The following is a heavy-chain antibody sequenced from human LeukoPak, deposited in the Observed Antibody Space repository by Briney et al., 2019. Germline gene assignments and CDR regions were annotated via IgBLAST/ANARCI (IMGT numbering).Heavy chain of an antibody. D-gene: IGHD3-3*01. CDR2: ISSSSSYI. Sequence: PGGSLRLSCAASGFTFSSYSMNWVRQAPGKGLEWVSSISSSSSYIYYADSVKGRFTISRDNAKNSLYLQMNSLRAEDTAVYYCARVPDRKLRFLEWLFDYWGQGTLVTVSS. V-gene: IGHV3-21*01. CDR3: ARVPDRKLRFLEWLFDY. J-gene: IGHJ4*02. CDR1: GFTFSSYS.